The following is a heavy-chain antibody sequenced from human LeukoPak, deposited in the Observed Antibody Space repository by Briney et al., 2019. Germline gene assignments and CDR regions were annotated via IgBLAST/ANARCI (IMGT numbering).Heavy chain of an antibody. Sequence: PGGSLRLFCAASGFTFSSYEMNWVRQAPGKGLEWVSYISSRGTTIYYADSVKGRFTISRDNAKNSLYLQMNSLRAEDTAVYYCAREDYDSSGYFYWGQGTLVTVSS. D-gene: IGHD3-22*01. J-gene: IGHJ4*02. CDR3: AREDYDSSGYFY. CDR2: ISSRGTTI. CDR1: GFTFSSYE. V-gene: IGHV3-48*03.